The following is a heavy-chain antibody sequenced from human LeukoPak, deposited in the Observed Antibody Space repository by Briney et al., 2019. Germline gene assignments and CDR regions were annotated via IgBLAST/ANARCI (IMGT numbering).Heavy chain of an antibody. D-gene: IGHD3-22*01. Sequence: TGGSLRLSCTASRFTFSSYAISWVRQAPGKGLLWVSAISGRGGSTYYADSVKGRFTISRDNSKNTLYLQMNSLRAEDTAVYYCARNYYDSSGYYFPDYWGQGTLVTVSS. CDR2: ISGRGGST. J-gene: IGHJ4*02. CDR1: RFTFSSYA. CDR3: ARNYYDSSGYYFPDY. V-gene: IGHV3-23*01.